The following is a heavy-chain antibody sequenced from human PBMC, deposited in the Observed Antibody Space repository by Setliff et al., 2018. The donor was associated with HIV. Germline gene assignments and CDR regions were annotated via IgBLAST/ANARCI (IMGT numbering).Heavy chain of an antibody. D-gene: IGHD3-10*01. V-gene: IGHV5-51*01. J-gene: IGHJ4*02. CDR3: ARSMGFKATTRLDF. Sequence: GESLKISCQASGYSLTTLWIAWVRQMPGKGLEWMGMVFPDDSDTRYSPSFQGQVSMSADKSINTAYLQWSSLKASDTAVYYCARSMGFKATTRLDFWGPGTLVTVS. CDR2: VFPDDSDT. CDR1: GYSLTTLW.